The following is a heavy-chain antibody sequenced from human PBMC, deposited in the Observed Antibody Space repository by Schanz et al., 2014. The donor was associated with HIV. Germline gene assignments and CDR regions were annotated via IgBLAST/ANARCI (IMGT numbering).Heavy chain of an antibody. Sequence: LVESGGGLVQPGRSLRLSCAASGFTFDDYAMHWVRQAPGKGLEWGADISYDGSNKKYADSVKGRFTISRDNDKNTLYLQMNSLRAEDTAVYYCVRLMSSDYDFYHYGMDVWGQGTTVIVSS. J-gene: IGHJ6*02. CDR1: GFTFDDYA. D-gene: IGHD4-17*01. CDR3: VRLMSSDYDFYHYGMDV. CDR2: ISYDGSNK. V-gene: IGHV3-30*03.